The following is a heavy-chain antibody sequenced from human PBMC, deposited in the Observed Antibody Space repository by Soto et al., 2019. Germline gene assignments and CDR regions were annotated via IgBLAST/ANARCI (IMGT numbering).Heavy chain of an antibody. D-gene: IGHD2-15*01. J-gene: IGHJ6*04. CDR2: IRSKAYGGTT. V-gene: IGHV3-49*03. Sequence: PGGSLRLSCTASGFTFGDYAMSWFRQAPGKGLEWVGFIRSKAYGGTTEYAASVKGRFTISRDDSKSIAYLQMNSLKTEDTAVYYCARDDVLCDGGRCYGIPLDVWGKGTTVTVSS. CDR1: GFTFGDYA. CDR3: ARDDVLCDGGRCYGIPLDV.